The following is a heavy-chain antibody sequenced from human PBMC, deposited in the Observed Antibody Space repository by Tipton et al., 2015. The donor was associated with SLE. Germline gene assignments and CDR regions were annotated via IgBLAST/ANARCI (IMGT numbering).Heavy chain of an antibody. V-gene: IGHV4-34*01. CDR3: ARSYSGSSYFDY. CDR1: GGSFSGYY. J-gene: IGHJ4*02. D-gene: IGHD1-26*01. CDR2: INHSGST. Sequence: LRLSCAVYGGSFSGYYWSWIRQPPGKGLEWIGEINHSGSTNYNPSLKSRVTISVDTSKNQFSLKLSSVTAADTAVYYCARSYSGSSYFDYWGQGTLVTDSS.